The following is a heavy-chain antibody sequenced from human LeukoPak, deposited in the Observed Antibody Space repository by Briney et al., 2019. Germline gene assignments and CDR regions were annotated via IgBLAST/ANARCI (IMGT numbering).Heavy chain of an antibody. CDR2: INHSGST. V-gene: IGHV4-34*01. CDR1: GGSFSGYY. CDR3: ARGRRGVIRSFDI. J-gene: IGHJ3*02. D-gene: IGHD3-10*01. Sequence: PSETLSLTCAVYGGSFSGYYWGWIRQPPGKGLEWIGEINHSGSTNYNPSLKSRVTISVDTSKNQFSLKLSSVTAADTAVYYCARGRRGVIRSFDIWGQGTMVTVSS.